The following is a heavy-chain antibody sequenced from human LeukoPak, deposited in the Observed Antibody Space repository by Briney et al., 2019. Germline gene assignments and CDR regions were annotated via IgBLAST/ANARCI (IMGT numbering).Heavy chain of an antibody. CDR3: AKISISAESNFDY. V-gene: IGHV3-30*02. Sequence: PGGPLRLSCAASGFPFRPCPMHWLRQAPGKGLEWVAFIWPDGSNKYYADSVKGRFAISRENSKNTVYLQMNDLRPEDTALYFCAKISISAESNFDYWGQGTLLTVSS. CDR1: GFPFRPCP. J-gene: IGHJ4*02. CDR2: IWPDGSNK. D-gene: IGHD2/OR15-2a*01.